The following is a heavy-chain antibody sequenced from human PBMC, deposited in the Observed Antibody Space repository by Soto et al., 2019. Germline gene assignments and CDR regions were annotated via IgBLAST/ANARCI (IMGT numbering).Heavy chain of an antibody. D-gene: IGHD6-13*01. J-gene: IGHJ6*03. CDR3: STGLRRIAAAGTGYYYYYYMDV. V-gene: IGHV1-24*01. CDR2: FDPEDGET. Sequence: QVQLVQSGAEVKKPGASVKVSCKVSGYTLTELSMHWVRQAPGKGLAWMGGFDPEDGETIYAQKFQGRVTMTEDTSTDTAYMELSSLRSEDTAVYYCSTGLRRIAAAGTGYYYYYYMDVWGKGTTVTVSS. CDR1: GYTLTELS.